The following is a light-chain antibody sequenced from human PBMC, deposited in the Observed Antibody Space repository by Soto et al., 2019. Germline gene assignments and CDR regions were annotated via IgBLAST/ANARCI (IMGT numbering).Light chain of an antibody. CDR1: QSVSSY. CDR3: QQANSFPIT. V-gene: IGKV3-11*01. CDR2: DAS. J-gene: IGKJ5*01. Sequence: SAKSLDLGRGGIINLNRRANQSVSSYLAWYQQKPGQAPRLLISDASNRATGIPARFSGSGSGTDFTLTISSLQPEDFATYFCQQANSFPITFGQGTRLEIK.